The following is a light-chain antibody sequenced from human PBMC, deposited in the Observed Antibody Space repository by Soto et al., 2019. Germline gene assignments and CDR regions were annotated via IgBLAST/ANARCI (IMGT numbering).Light chain of an antibody. CDR3: QQYDTSPRT. J-gene: IGKJ1*01. CDR1: QSVSSSY. Sequence: ETILTQSPASLSLSPGERATLSCRASQSVSSSYLAWYQQKPGQAPRLLIYGASSRATGIPDRFSGSGSGTDFTLTISDVQPEDFAVYYCQQYDTSPRTFGQGTKVDIK. CDR2: GAS. V-gene: IGKV3-20*01.